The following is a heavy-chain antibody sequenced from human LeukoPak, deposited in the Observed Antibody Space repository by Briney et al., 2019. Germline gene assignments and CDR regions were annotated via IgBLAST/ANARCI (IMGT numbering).Heavy chain of an antibody. Sequence: GGTLRLSCAASGFTFSRYGMGWVRQAPGKGLEWVSYISSSSSTIYYADSVKGRFIISRDNAKNSLYLQMNSLRAEDTAVYYCASFYGSGINYFDYWGQGTLVSVSS. CDR3: ASFYGSGINYFDY. V-gene: IGHV3-48*01. CDR2: ISSSSSTI. CDR1: GFTFSRYG. J-gene: IGHJ4*02. D-gene: IGHD3-10*01.